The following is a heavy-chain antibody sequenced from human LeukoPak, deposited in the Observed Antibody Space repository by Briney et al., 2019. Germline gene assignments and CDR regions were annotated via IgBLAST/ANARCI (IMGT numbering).Heavy chain of an antibody. CDR3: ARDLYYDSSGYDFLSAFDI. CDR1: GGSISSYY. Sequence: SETLSLTCTVSGGSISSYYWSWIRQPPGKGLEWIGYIYYSGSTNYNPSLKSRVTISVDTSKNQFSLKLSSVTAADTAVYYCARDLYYDSSGYDFLSAFDIWGQGTMVTVSS. D-gene: IGHD3-22*01. J-gene: IGHJ3*02. V-gene: IGHV4-59*12. CDR2: IYYSGST.